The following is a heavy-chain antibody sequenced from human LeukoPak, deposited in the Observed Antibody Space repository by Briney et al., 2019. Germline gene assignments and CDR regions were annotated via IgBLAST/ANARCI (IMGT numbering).Heavy chain of an antibody. J-gene: IGHJ4*02. CDR1: GFTFSSYW. Sequence: GGSLRLSCAASGFTFSSYWMHWDRQAPGKGLVWVSRINSDGSSTSYADSVKGRFTISRDNAKNTLYLQMNSLRAEDTAVYYCARGVYYYGSVSYYNIGFFVYWGQGTLVTVSS. D-gene: IGHD3-10*01. CDR2: INSDGSST. CDR3: ARGVYYYGSVSYYNIGFFVY. V-gene: IGHV3-74*01.